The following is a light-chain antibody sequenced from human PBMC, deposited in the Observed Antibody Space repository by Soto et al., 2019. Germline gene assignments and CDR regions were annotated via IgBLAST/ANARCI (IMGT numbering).Light chain of an antibody. CDR2: EVS. V-gene: IGLV2-14*01. CDR3: NSYTSVNNWV. J-gene: IGLJ3*02. CDR1: SSDVGAYNY. Sequence: QSALTQSASVSASPGQSVTISCTGTSSDVGAYNYVSWYQQHPGKAPKLMIYEVSNRPSGVSNRFSGSKSGNTASLTISGLQAEDEADYYCNSYTSVNNWVFGGGTKVTVL.